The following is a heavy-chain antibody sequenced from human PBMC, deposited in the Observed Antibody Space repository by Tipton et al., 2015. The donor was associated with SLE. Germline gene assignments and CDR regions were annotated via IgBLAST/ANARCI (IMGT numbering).Heavy chain of an antibody. D-gene: IGHD6-19*01. Sequence: GSLRLSCAVYGGSLSGYYWSWICQPPGKGLEWIGEINQSGIDQSGSTYYNPSLKSRVTISVDTSKNQVSLKVASLTAADTAVYFCARRDYSSGWDYFDHWGQGTLVTVSS. V-gene: IGHV4-34*01. CDR3: ARRDYSSGWDYFDH. CDR1: GGSLSGYY. J-gene: IGHJ4*02. CDR2: INQSGIDQSGST.